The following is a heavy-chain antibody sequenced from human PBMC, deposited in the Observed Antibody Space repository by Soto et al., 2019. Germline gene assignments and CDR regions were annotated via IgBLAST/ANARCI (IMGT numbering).Heavy chain of an antibody. CDR3: ASSIHYYDSSGPNAFDI. CDR1: GDSVSSNSAA. Sequence: SQTLSLTCAISGDSVSSNSAAWNWIRQSPSRGLEWLGRTYYRSKWYNDYAVSVKSRITINPDTSKNQISLQLNSVTPEDTAVYYCASSIHYYDSSGPNAFDIWGQGTMVTVSS. J-gene: IGHJ3*02. V-gene: IGHV6-1*01. D-gene: IGHD3-22*01. CDR2: TYYRSKWYN.